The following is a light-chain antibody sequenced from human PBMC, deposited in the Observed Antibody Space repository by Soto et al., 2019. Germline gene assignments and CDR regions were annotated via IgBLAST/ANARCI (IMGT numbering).Light chain of an antibody. J-gene: IGLJ1*01. CDR2: ANN. V-gene: IGLV1-40*01. CDR3: QSYDRNRSAYV. Sequence: GLTHPPSVSGAPGQRVTIAFTGSISNIWAGYDVQWYHQLPATPPKLLISANNNRPSGGPDYVSGSKSGISASPAITGLQAEDEADYYCQSYDRNRSAYVFGTGTRVT. CDR1: ISNIWAGYD.